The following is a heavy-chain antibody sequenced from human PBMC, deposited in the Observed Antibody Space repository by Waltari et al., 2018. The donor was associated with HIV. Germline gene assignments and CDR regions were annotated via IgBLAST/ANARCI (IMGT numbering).Heavy chain of an antibody. J-gene: IGHJ6*02. CDR1: GRPVINRDYY. CDR2: IYYTGTT. V-gene: IGHV4-39*01. Sequence: QLQLQQSGPALVKPSEPLSLACTVPGRPVINRDYYWDSIRQSPGKGLEWIGNIYYTGTTFYNPSLKSRVTMSADLSRNQFSLRLNSVTAADTAIYYCARRPRMAAFYLYYGMDVWGQGTTVTVSS. CDR3: ARRPRMAAFYLYYGMDV. D-gene: IGHD2-8*01.